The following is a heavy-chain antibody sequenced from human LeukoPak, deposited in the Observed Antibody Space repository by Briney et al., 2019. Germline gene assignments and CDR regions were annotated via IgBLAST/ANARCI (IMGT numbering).Heavy chain of an antibody. CDR1: GFTFSSYS. Sequence: GGSLRLSCAASGFTFSSYSMNWVRQAPGKGREWVSYISISSSTIYYADSVKGRFTISRDNAKNSLYLQMNSLRAEDTAVYYCASGLGITMVRGVRPMDVWGQGATVTVSS. CDR2: ISISSSTI. CDR3: ASGLGITMVRGVRPMDV. J-gene: IGHJ6*02. V-gene: IGHV3-48*04. D-gene: IGHD3-10*01.